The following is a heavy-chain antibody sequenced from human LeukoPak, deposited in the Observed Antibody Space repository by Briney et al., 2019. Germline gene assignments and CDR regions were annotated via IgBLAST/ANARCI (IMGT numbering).Heavy chain of an antibody. V-gene: IGHV4-59*01. Sequence: PSETLSLTCTVSGGSINSYYWSWIRQPLGKGLEWIGDNSGSANYNPSLKSRVTISVDTSKNQFSLKLSSVTAADTAVYYCARDTIRFLEWHPLSYYGMDVWGQGTTVTVSS. CDR3: ARDTIRFLEWHPLSYYGMDV. J-gene: IGHJ6*02. CDR1: GGSINSYY. CDR2: NSGSA. D-gene: IGHD3-3*01.